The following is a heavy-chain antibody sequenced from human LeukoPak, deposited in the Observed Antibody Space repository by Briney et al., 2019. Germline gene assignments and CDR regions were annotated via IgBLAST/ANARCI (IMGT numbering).Heavy chain of an antibody. CDR2: VDPEDGET. CDR1: GYTFTDYY. J-gene: IGHJ4*02. CDR3: ATRGTVDYGGNSVLDY. Sequence: ATVKISCKVSGYTFTDYYMHWLQQAPGKGLEWMGLVDPEDGETIYAEKFQGRVTITADTSTDTAYMELSSLRSEDTAVYYCATRGTVDYGGNSVLDYWGQGTLVTVSS. D-gene: IGHD4-23*01. V-gene: IGHV1-69-2*01.